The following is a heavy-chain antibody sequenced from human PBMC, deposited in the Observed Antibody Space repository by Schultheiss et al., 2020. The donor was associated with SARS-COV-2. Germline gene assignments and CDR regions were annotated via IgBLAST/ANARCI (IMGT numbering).Heavy chain of an antibody. CDR1: GFTFSSYG. CDR2: ISYDGSNK. D-gene: IGHD1-26*01. V-gene: IGHV3-30*12. Sequence: GGSLRLSCAASGFTFSSYGMHWVRQAPGKGLEWVAVISYDGSNKYYADSVKGRFTISRDNSKNTLYLQMNSLRAEDTAVYYCARVRGGYGYGMDVWGQGTTVTVSS. CDR3: ARVRGGYGYGMDV. J-gene: IGHJ6*02.